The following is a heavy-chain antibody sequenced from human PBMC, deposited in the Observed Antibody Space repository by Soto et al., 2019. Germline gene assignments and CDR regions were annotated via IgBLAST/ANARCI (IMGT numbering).Heavy chain of an antibody. CDR3: ARGPEYCSSTSCDAFDI. CDR1: SGSISSSNW. CDR2: IYHSGST. Sequence: SETLSLTCAVSSGSISSSNWWSWVRQPPGKGLEWIGEIYHSGSTNYNPSLKSRVTISVDKSKNQFSLKLSSVTAADTAVYYCARGPEYCSSTSCDAFDIWGQGTMVTVSS. D-gene: IGHD2-2*01. J-gene: IGHJ3*02. V-gene: IGHV4-4*02.